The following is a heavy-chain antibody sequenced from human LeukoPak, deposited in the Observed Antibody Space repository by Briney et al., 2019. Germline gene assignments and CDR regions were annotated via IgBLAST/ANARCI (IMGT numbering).Heavy chain of an antibody. J-gene: IGHJ4*02. V-gene: IGHV3-21*01. Sequence: GGPLRLSCAASGFTFSSYSMNWVRQAPGKGLEWVSSISSSSSYIYYADSVKGRFAISRDNAKNSLYLQMNSLRAEDTAVYYCARDSPPDNDYWGQGTLVTVSS. CDR3: ARDSPPDNDY. CDR2: ISSSSSYI. CDR1: GFTFSSYS.